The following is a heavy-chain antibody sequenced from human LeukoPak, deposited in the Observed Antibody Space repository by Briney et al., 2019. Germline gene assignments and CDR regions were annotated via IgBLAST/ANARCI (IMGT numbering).Heavy chain of an antibody. D-gene: IGHD1-26*01. Sequence: PQASVKVSCKASGYTFTSYGISWVRQAPGQGLEWMGGIIPIFGTANYAQKFQGRVTITADESTSTAYMELSSLRSEDTAVYYCARDLHSLHSGSEKYYYYGMDVWGQGTTVTVSS. V-gene: IGHV1-69*13. CDR2: IIPIFGTA. CDR1: GYTFTSYG. J-gene: IGHJ6*02. CDR3: ARDLHSLHSGSEKYYYYGMDV.